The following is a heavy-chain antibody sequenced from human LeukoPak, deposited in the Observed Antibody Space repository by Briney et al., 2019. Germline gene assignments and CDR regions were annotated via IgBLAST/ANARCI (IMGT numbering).Heavy chain of an antibody. CDR3: TRTSETYYYDSSGSGNYYYYGMDV. V-gene: IGHV3-73*01. D-gene: IGHD3-22*01. CDR1: GFTFSSYA. Sequence: PGGSLRLSCAASGFTFSSYAMSWVRQAPGKGLEWVGRIRSKANSYATAYAASVKGRFTISRDDSKNTAYLQMNSLKTEDTAVYYCTRTSETYYYDSSGSGNYYYYGMDVWGQGTTVTVSS. J-gene: IGHJ6*02. CDR2: IRSKANSYAT.